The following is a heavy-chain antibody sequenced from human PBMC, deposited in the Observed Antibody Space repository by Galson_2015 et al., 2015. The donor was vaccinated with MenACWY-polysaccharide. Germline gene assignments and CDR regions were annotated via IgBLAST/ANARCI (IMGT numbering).Heavy chain of an antibody. CDR2: INPNSGDT. D-gene: IGHD6-19*01. Sequence: SVKVSCKASGYTFTGYYIHWVRQAPGQGLEWMGWINPNSGDTDYAQNFQGRVTMTGDTSISTAYMELSRLRSDDTAVYYCARDVGGVAGTKIFHYWGQGTLVTVSS. CDR1: GYTFTGYY. J-gene: IGHJ4*02. V-gene: IGHV1-2*02. CDR3: ARDVGGVAGTKIFHY.